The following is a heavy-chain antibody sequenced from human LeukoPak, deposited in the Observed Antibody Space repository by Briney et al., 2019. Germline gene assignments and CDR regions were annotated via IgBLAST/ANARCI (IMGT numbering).Heavy chain of an antibody. V-gene: IGHV1-24*01. J-gene: IGHJ4*02. D-gene: IGHD3-3*01. Sequence: ASVKVSCKLSGNTLRELPIQWVRQSGGKGLEWMAGFDPENAEIVYAQKFQGRVTMTEDTSTNTAYMELTSLTSDDTALYYCATRGSDFWSGFDYWGQGTQVTVSS. CDR2: FDPENAEI. CDR1: GNTLRELP. CDR3: ATRGSDFWSGFDY.